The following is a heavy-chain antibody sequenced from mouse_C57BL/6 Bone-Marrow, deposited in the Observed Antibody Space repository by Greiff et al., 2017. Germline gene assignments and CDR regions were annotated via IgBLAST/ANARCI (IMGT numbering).Heavy chain of an antibody. J-gene: IGHJ3*01. CDR1: GYTFTSYW. Sequence: VQLQQSGAELVRPGTSVKLSCKASGYTFTSYWLHWVKQRPGQGLEWIGVIDPSDSYTNYNQKFKGKATLTVDTSSSTAYMQLSSLTSEDSAVYYCARHSNYRFAYWGQGTLVTVSA. V-gene: IGHV1-59*01. CDR3: ARHSNYRFAY. D-gene: IGHD2-5*01. CDR2: IDPSDSYT.